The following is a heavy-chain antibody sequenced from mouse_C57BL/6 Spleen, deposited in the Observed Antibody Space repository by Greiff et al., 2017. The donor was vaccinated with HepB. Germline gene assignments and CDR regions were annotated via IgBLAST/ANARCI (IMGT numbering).Heavy chain of an antibody. CDR2: INPNYGTT. V-gene: IGHV1-39*01. J-gene: IGHJ3*01. D-gene: IGHD1-1*01. Sequence: LVESGPELVKPGASVKISCKASGYSFTDYNMNWVKQSNGKSLEWIGVINPNYGTTSYNQKFKGKATLTVDQSSSTAYMQLNSLTSEDSAVYYCARTYYGSSEGCAYWGQGTLVTVSA. CDR1: GYSFTDYN. CDR3: ARTYYGSSEGCAY.